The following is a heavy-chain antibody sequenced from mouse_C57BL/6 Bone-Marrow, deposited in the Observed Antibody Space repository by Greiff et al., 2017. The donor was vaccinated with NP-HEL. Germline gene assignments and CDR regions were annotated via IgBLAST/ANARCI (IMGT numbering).Heavy chain of an antibody. CDR1: GYTFTSYD. V-gene: IGHV1-85*01. CDR3: AREDYYGSSPWFAY. CDR2: IYPRDGST. Sequence: VQLQQSGPELVKPGASVMLSCKASGYTFTSYDINWVKQRPGQGLEWIGWIYPRDGSTKYNEKFKGKATLTVDTSSSTAYMELHSLTSEDSAVYFCAREDYYGSSPWFAYWGQGTLVTVSA. J-gene: IGHJ3*01. D-gene: IGHD1-1*01.